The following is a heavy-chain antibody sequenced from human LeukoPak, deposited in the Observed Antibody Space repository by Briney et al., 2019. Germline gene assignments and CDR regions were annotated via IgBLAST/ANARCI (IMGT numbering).Heavy chain of an antibody. CDR1: GFTFSSYA. CDR2: ISGSGGST. D-gene: IGHD2-15*01. J-gene: IGHJ6*02. CDR3: AKDPVVAASYYGMDV. V-gene: IGHV3-23*01. Sequence: GGSLRLSCAASGFTFSSYAMSWVRQAPGKGLEWVSAISGSGGSTYYADSVKGRFTISRDNSKNTLYLQMNSLGAEDTAVYYCAKDPVVAASYYGMDVWGQGTTVTVSS.